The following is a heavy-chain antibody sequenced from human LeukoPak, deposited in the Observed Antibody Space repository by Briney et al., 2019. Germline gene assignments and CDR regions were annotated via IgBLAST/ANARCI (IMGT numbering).Heavy chain of an antibody. CDR3: ARALIKGATLSAFDI. CDR2: ISSSSSYI. J-gene: IGHJ3*02. CDR1: GFTFSSYS. D-gene: IGHD1-26*01. V-gene: IGHV3-21*01. Sequence: GGSLRLSCAASGFTFSSYSMNWVRQAPGKRLEWVSSISSSSSYIYYADSVKGRFTISRDNAKNSLYLQMNSLRAEDTAVYYCARALIKGATLSAFDIWGQGTMVTVSS.